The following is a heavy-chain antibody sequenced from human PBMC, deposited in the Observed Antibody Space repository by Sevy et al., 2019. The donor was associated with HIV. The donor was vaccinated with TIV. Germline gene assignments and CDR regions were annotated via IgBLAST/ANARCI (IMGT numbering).Heavy chain of an antibody. CDR3: ARMSRQQYYYYYMDV. V-gene: IGHV1-46*03. CDR1: GYTFTSYY. CDR2: INPSGGST. Sequence: ASVKVSCKASGYTFTSYYMHWVRQAPGQGLEWMGIINPSGGSTSYAQKFQGRVTMTRDTSTSTVYMELSSLRSEDTAVYYCARMSRQQYYYYYMDVWGEGTTVTVSS. D-gene: IGHD6-13*01. J-gene: IGHJ6*03.